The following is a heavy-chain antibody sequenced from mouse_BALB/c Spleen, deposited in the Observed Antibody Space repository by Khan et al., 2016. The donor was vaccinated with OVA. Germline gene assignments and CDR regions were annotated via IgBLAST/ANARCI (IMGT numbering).Heavy chain of an antibody. D-gene: IGHD2-14*01. J-gene: IGHJ2*01. Sequence: VQLQESGAELVRPGASVKLSCKTSGHIFTNYWIHWIKQRSGQGFEWMARIYPGTNNTYYNEKFKDKVTLTADKSSSTAYLQLSSLKSEDSAVYFCAREEALYDFDNWGQGTTLAVSS. V-gene: IGHV1-76*01. CDR2: IYPGTNNT. CDR3: AREEALYDFDN. CDR1: GHIFTNYW.